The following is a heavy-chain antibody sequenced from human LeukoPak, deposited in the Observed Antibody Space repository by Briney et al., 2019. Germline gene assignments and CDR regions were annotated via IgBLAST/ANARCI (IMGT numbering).Heavy chain of an antibody. CDR3: ARDPLTYDFWSGYQSGFDY. J-gene: IGHJ4*02. D-gene: IGHD3-3*01. V-gene: IGHV1-18*01. CDR1: GYTFTSYG. Sequence: ASVKVSCKASGYTFTSYGISWVRQAHGQRLEWMGWISAYNGNTNYAQKLQGRVTMTTDTSTSTAYMELRSLRSDDTAVYYCARDPLTYDFWSGYQSGFDYWGQGTLVTVSS. CDR2: ISAYNGNT.